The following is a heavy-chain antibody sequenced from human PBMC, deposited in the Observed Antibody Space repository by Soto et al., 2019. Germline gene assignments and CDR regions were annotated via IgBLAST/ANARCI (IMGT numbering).Heavy chain of an antibody. CDR1: GFTFSSYA. Sequence: GGSLRLSCSASGFTFSSYAMHWVRQAPGKGLEYVSAISSNGGSTYYADSVKGRFTISRDNSKNTLYLQMSSLRAEDTAVYYCVKPFTPTDCSSTSCYFDGYWGQGTLVTVSS. V-gene: IGHV3-64D*06. CDR3: VKPFTPTDCSSTSCYFDGY. J-gene: IGHJ4*02. D-gene: IGHD2-2*01. CDR2: ISSNGGST.